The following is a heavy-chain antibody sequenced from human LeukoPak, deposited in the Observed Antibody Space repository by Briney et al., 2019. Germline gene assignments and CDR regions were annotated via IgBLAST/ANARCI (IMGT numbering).Heavy chain of an antibody. V-gene: IGHV4-61*02. CDR3: ARPGKLGTVRARFYFDY. J-gene: IGHJ4*02. D-gene: IGHD4-17*01. CDR2: IYTSGST. Sequence: PSETLSLTCTVSGGSISSGSYYWSWIRQPAGKGLEWIGRIYTSGSTNYNPSLKSRVTISVDTSKNQFSLKLSSVTAADTAVYYCARPGKLGTVRARFYFDYWGQGTLVTVSS. CDR1: GGSISSGSYY.